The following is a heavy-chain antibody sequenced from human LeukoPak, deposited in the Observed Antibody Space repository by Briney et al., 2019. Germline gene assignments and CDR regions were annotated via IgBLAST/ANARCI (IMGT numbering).Heavy chain of an antibody. CDR1: GGSISSYY. Sequence: SETLSLTRTVSGGSISSYYWSWIRQPPGKGLEWIGYIYYSGSTNYNPSLKSRVTISVDTSKNQFSLKLISVTAADTAVYYCARSLGLPFDYWGQGTLVTVSS. D-gene: IGHD5-12*01. V-gene: IGHV4-59*01. J-gene: IGHJ4*02. CDR3: ARSLGLPFDY. CDR2: IYYSGST.